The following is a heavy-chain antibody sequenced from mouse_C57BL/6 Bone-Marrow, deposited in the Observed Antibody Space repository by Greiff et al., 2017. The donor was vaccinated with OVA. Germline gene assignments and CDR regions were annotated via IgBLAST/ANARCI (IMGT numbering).Heavy chain of an antibody. V-gene: IGHV8-12*01. Sequence: QVTLKESGPGILQSSQTLSLTCSFSGFSLSTSGMGVSWIRQPSGKGLEWLAHIYWDDDKRYNPSLKSRLTISKDTSRNQVFLKITSVDTADTATYYCARKGIYYGNWSAMDYWGQGTSVTVSS. D-gene: IGHD2-1*01. J-gene: IGHJ4*01. CDR2: IYWDDDK. CDR3: ARKGIYYGNWSAMDY. CDR1: GFSLSTSGMG.